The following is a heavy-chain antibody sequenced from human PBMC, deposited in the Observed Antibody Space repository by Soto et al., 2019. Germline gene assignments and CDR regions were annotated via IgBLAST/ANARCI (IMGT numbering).Heavy chain of an antibody. CDR2: MNPNNGNT. V-gene: IGHV1-8*01. J-gene: IGHJ4*02. Sequence: ASVKVSCKASGYTFSSHATHWVRQATGQDFEWMGWMNPNNGNTAYAQKFQGRVTMTRDTSKSTAFMELSSLTSEDTAVYYCARGPRNWGVDYWGQGTLVTVS. CDR3: ARGPRNWGVDY. CDR1: GYTFSSHA. D-gene: IGHD7-27*01.